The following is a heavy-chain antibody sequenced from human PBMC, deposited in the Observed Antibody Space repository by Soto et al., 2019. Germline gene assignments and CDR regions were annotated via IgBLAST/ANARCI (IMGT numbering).Heavy chain of an antibody. D-gene: IGHD3-22*01. J-gene: IGHJ4*02. Sequence: GGSLRLSCVASGFTFTNYAMTWVRQAPGKGLEWVSAISDSGGNTKYADSVKGRFTISRDSSKNTVYLQMNSLRAEDTAVYFCARVDSMGYYYDSSGYYMGFWGQGTLVTVSS. CDR2: ISDSGGNT. CDR3: ARVDSMGYYYDSSGYYMGF. CDR1: GFTFTNYA. V-gene: IGHV3-23*01.